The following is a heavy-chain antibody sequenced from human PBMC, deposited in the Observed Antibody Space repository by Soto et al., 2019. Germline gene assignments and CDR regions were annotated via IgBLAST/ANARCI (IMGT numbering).Heavy chain of an antibody. Sequence: QITLKESGTSLVKPTQTLTLTCTFSGFSLRTSGVGVGWVRQPPGKALEWLAFIYWDDEKRYRPSQQSRLTLTKDATRNQVVLAVTNMVPVDTATYSCAQRGSGCSVGGCYGRAYFYYWGQGILVTVSS. CDR3: AQRGSGCSVGGCYGRAYFYY. J-gene: IGHJ4*02. V-gene: IGHV2-5*02. CDR1: GFSLRTSGVG. D-gene: IGHD2-15*01. CDR2: IYWDDEK.